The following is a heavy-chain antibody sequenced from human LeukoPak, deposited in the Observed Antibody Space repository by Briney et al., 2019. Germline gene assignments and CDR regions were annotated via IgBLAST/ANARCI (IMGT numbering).Heavy chain of an antibody. D-gene: IGHD3-10*01. V-gene: IGHV3-66*01. CDR3: ARGTMVRGVIITPDY. CDR1: GFTVSSNY. J-gene: IGHJ4*02. CDR2: MYSGGST. Sequence: GGSLRLSCAASGFTVSSNYMNWVRQAPGKGLEWVSVMYSGGSTFYGDSVKGRFTISRDNSMNTLYLQMNSLRVDDTAVYYCARGTMVRGVIITPDYWGQGTLVTVSS.